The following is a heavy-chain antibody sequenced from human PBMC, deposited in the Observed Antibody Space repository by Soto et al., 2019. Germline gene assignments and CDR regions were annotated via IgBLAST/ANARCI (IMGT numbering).Heavy chain of an antibody. CDR3: TTVIDFTSSSEWGHAFDI. D-gene: IGHD6-6*01. V-gene: IGHV3-15*07. Sequence: PGGSPRLSCAASGFTFSNAWMNLVRQAPGKGLEWVGRIKSKTDGGTTDYAAPVKGRFTISRDDSKNTLYLQMNSLKTEDTAVYYCTTVIDFTSSSEWGHAFDIWGQGTMVTVSS. CDR2: IKSKTDGGTT. CDR1: GFTFSNAW. J-gene: IGHJ3*02.